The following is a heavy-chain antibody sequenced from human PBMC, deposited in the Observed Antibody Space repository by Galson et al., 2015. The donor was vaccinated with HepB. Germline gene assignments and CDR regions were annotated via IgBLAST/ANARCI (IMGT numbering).Heavy chain of an antibody. J-gene: IGHJ4*02. V-gene: IGHV3-66*02. Sequence: SLRLSCAASEFTVSSNYMSWVRQTPGKGLEWVSSTSSGTTTYYADSVKGRFTISRDNFKNTLFLQIDSLTSEDTAVYYCAIMTAGTYADYWGQGTLVTVSS. D-gene: IGHD2-21*02. CDR3: AIMTAGTYADY. CDR2: TSSGTTT. CDR1: EFTVSSNY.